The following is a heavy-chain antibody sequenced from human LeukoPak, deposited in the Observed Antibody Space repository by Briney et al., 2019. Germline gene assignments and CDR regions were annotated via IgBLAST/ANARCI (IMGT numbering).Heavy chain of an antibody. J-gene: IGHJ4*02. CDR2: IGIESGNT. D-gene: IGHD1-1*01. CDR1: GFPFIDYS. V-gene: IGHV3-48*04. CDR3: ARDHNYAFDN. Sequence: GGSLRLSCTASGFPFIDYSMNWVRQAPGKGLEWISYIGIESGNTNYADSVKGRFTISADNAKKSLYLQMNSLRVEDTAVYYYARDHNYAFDNWGQGTLVSVSS.